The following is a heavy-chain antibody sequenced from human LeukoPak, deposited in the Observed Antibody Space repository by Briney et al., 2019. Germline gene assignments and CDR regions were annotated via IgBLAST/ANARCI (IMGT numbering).Heavy chain of an antibody. CDR1: GGSISNYY. V-gene: IGHV4-59*12. Sequence: SETLSLTCTVSGGSISNYYWSWIRQPPGKGLEWLGYVHYSGSTNYNPSLKSRLTISADTSKNQFSLTLTSVTAADTAVYYCARDARMRELLPGYWGQGILVTVSS. CDR3: ARDARMRELLPGY. D-gene: IGHD1-26*01. CDR2: VHYSGST. J-gene: IGHJ4*02.